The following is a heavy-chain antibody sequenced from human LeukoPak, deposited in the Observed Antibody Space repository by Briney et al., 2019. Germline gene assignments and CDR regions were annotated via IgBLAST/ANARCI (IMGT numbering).Heavy chain of an antibody. J-gene: IGHJ4*02. D-gene: IGHD3-10*01. V-gene: IGHV4-59*01. CDR2: IYYSGST. Sequence: SETLSLTCTVSVGSISSYYWSWIRQPPGKGLEWIGYIYYSGSTNYNPSLKSRVTISIDTSKNQFSLKLSSVTAANTAMYYCASHYGSGFDYWGQGTLVTVSS. CDR1: VGSISSYY. CDR3: ASHYGSGFDY.